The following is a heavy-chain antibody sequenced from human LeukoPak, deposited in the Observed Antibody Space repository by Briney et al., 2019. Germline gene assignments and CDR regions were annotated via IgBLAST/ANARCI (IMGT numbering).Heavy chain of an antibody. J-gene: IGHJ4*02. CDR3: AKAWGYYYDSSGYYGHFDY. D-gene: IGHD3-22*01. V-gene: IGHV3-23*01. Sequence: PGGSLRLSCAASGFTFSSYAMSWVCQAPGKGLEWVSAISGSGGSTYYADSVKGRFTISRDNSKNTLYLQMNSLRAEDTAVYYCAKAWGYYYDSSGYYGHFDYWGQGTLVTVSS. CDR1: GFTFSSYA. CDR2: ISGSGGST.